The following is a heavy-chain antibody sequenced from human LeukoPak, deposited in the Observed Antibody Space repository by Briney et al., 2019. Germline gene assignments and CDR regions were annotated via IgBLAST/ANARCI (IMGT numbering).Heavy chain of an antibody. CDR1: GSTFSSYT. CDR3: AKCRGETHYDILS. V-gene: IGHV3-23*01. CDR2: ISGSGGDT. J-gene: IGHJ3*01. D-gene: IGHD3-9*01. Sequence: GGSLRLSCEASGSTFSSYTMTWVRQALGTGLEWVSSISGSGGDTFYADSVKGRFTISRDNSKNTLYLQMSSLRAEDTAVYYCAKCRGETHYDILSWGQGTMVTVSS.